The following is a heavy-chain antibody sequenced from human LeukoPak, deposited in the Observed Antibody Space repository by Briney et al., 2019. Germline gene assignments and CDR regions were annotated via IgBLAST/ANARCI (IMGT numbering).Heavy chain of an antibody. CDR2: IIPILGIA. Sequence: ASVKVSCKASGGTFSSYAISWVRQAPGQGLEWMGRIIPILGIANYAQKFQGRVTITADKSTSTAYMELSSLRSDDTAVYYCASAGAGAPPDYWGQGTLVTVSS. D-gene: IGHD1-26*01. CDR1: GGTFSSYA. J-gene: IGHJ4*02. V-gene: IGHV1-69*04. CDR3: ASAGAGAPPDY.